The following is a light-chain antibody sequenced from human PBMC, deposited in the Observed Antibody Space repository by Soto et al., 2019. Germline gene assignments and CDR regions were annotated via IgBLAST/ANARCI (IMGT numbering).Light chain of an antibody. J-gene: IGLJ1*01. V-gene: IGLV2-8*01. CDR2: EVS. Sequence: QSVLTQPPSASGSPGQSVTISCTGTSSDVGGYNYVSWYQQHPGKAPKLMTYEVSKRPSGVPDRFSGSKSGNTASLTVSGLQAEDEADYYCSSYAGSNYVFGTGTKVTVL. CDR1: SSDVGGYNY. CDR3: SSYAGSNYV.